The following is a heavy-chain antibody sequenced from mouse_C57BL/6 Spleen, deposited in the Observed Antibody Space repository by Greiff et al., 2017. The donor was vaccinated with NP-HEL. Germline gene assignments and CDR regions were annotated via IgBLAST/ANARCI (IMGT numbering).Heavy chain of an antibody. J-gene: IGHJ4*01. CDR1: GYTFTDYE. V-gene: IGHV1-15*01. CDR3: TRPYYYGSFYYAMDY. CDR2: IDPETGGT. Sequence: VQLQQSGAELVRPGASVTLSCKASGYTFTDYEMHWVKQTPVHGLEWIGAIDPETGGTAYNQKFKGKAILTADKSSSTAYMELRSLTSEDSAVYYCTRPYYYGSFYYAMDYWGQGTSVTVSS. D-gene: IGHD1-1*01.